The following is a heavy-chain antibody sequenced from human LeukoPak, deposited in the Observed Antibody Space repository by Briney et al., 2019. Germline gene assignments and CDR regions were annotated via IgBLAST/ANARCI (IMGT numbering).Heavy chain of an antibody. D-gene: IGHD6-13*01. V-gene: IGHV4-39*07. CDR1: GGSISSSSYY. CDR2: IYYSGST. Sequence: SETLSLTCTVSGGSISSSSYYWGWIRQPPGKGLEWIGSIYYSGSTYYNPSLKSRVTISVDTSKNQFSLKLSSVTAADTAVYYCARVRYSRTFQHWGQGTLVTVSS. CDR3: ARVRYSRTFQH. J-gene: IGHJ1*01.